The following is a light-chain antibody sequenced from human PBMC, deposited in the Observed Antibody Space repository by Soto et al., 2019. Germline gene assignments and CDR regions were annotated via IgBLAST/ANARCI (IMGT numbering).Light chain of an antibody. J-gene: IGKJ4*02. Sequence: SVLTQSPGTLALSPGERATLSCRASQSVANNYLAWYQQKPGQAPRLLMYDASSRATGITDRFSGSGSGTDFTLTISRLEPEDFALYYCGQYGSTPLSFGGGTKVEIK. CDR3: GQYGSTPLS. CDR2: DAS. CDR1: QSVANNY. V-gene: IGKV3-20*01.